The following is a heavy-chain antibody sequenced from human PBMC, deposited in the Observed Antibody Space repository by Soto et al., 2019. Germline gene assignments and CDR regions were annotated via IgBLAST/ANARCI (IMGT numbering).Heavy chain of an antibody. D-gene: IGHD2-15*01. CDR3: ASEYCSGGSCLYRAFDY. Sequence: GGSLRLSCAASGFTFSNYGMHWVRQAPGKGLEWVAVIWYDGSNKYYADSVKGRFTITRDNSKNTLYLQMNSLKAEDTAVYYCASEYCSGGSCLYRAFDYWGQGTLVTVSS. J-gene: IGHJ4*02. V-gene: IGHV3-33*01. CDR1: GFTFSNYG. CDR2: IWYDGSNK.